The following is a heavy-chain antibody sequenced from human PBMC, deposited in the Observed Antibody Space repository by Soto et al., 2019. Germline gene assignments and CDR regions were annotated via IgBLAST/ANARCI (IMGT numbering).Heavy chain of an antibody. CDR2: INHSGST. CDR3: ARGVKVVAATRPAFDI. D-gene: IGHD2-15*01. Sequence: LEILSLTCAVYGWSFIGYYWSWIRQPPGKGLEWIGEINHSGSTNYNPSLKSRVTISVDTSKNQFSLKLSSVTAADTAVYYCARGVKVVAATRPAFDIWGQGTMVTVSS. V-gene: IGHV4-34*01. J-gene: IGHJ3*02. CDR1: GWSFIGYY.